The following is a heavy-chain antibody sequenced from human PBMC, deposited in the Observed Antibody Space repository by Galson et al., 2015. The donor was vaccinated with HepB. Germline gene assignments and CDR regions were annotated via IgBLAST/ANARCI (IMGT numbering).Heavy chain of an antibody. J-gene: IGHJ4*02. CDR1: GFTFSSYG. V-gene: IGHV3-33*01. D-gene: IGHD2-8*02. CDR2: IWYDGSNK. CDR3: ARSLEYCYLGGFDY. Sequence: SLRLSCAASGFTFSSYGMHWVRQAPGKGLEWVAGIWYDGSNKYYADSVKGRFTISRDDSKNTLYLQMNSLRAEDTAVYYCARSLEYCYLGGFDYWGQGTLVTVSS.